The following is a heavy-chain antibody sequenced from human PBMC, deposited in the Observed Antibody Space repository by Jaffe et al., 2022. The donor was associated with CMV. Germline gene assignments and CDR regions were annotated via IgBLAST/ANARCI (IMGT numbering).Heavy chain of an antibody. Sequence: QVQLVQSGAEVKKPGASVKVSCKASGYSFSTSYIHWVRQAPGQGLEWLGIINPSGGSTRYAQKFQGRVTMTRDTSTSTVYVELTSLRPEDTAFYYCARDGETHYDFWSVFRYYFDYWGQGTLVTVSS. CDR3: ARDGETHYDFWSVFRYYFDY. CDR1: GYSFSTSY. CDR2: INPSGGST. D-gene: IGHD3-3*01. V-gene: IGHV1-46*01. J-gene: IGHJ4*02.